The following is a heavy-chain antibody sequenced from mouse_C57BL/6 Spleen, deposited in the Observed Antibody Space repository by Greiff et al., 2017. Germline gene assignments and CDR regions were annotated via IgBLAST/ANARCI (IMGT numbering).Heavy chain of an antibody. CDR1: GYTFTSYW. J-gene: IGHJ1*03. CDR2: IYPGSGST. V-gene: IGHV1-55*01. D-gene: IGHD1-1*01. Sequence: VQLQQPGAELVKPGASVKMSCKASGYTFTSYWITWVKQRPGQGLEWIGDIYPGSGSTNYNEKFKSKATLTVDTSSSTAYMQLSSLKSEDSAVYYCARETTIAYWYFDVWGTGTTVTVSS. CDR3: ARETTIAYWYFDV.